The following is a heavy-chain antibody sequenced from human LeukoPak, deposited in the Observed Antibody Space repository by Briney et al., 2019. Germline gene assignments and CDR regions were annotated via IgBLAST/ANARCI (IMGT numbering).Heavy chain of an antibody. CDR1: GFTFDDYT. V-gene: IGHV3-43*01. CDR2: ISWDGGST. Sequence: GGSLRLPCAASGFTFDDYTMHWVRQAPGKGLEWVSLISWDGGSTYYADSVKGRFTISRDNSKNSLYLQMNSLRIEDTALYYCAKGSYYYYMDVWGKGTTVTVSS. J-gene: IGHJ6*03. CDR3: AKGSYYYYMDV.